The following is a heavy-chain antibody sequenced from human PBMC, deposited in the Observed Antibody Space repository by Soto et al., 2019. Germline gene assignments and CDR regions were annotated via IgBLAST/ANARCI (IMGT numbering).Heavy chain of an antibody. D-gene: IGHD6-6*01. Sequence: GGSLRLSCAASGFSFSSYTMTWVRQAPGKGLEWVSSITTGSNYIFYAASVRGRLTISRDDARNSLYLQMNSLRAEDTAVYFCARELAVAARPLYYYFYYMDVWGKGTTVTVSS. CDR3: ARELAVAARPLYYYFYYMDV. V-gene: IGHV3-21*01. CDR1: GFSFSSYT. J-gene: IGHJ6*03. CDR2: ITTGSNYI.